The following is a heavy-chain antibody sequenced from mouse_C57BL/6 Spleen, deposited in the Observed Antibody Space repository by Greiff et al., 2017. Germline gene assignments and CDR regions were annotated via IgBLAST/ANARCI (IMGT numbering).Heavy chain of an antibody. V-gene: IGHV5-15*01. Sequence: EVKLMESGGGLVQPGGSLKLSCAASGFTFSDYGMAWVRQAPRKGPEWVAFISNLAYSIYYADTVTGRFTISRENAKNTLYLEMSSLRSEDTAMYYCARQGAVVARDWYFDVWGTGTTVTVSS. CDR3: ARQGAVVARDWYFDV. D-gene: IGHD1-1*01. CDR2: ISNLAYSI. CDR1: GFTFSDYG. J-gene: IGHJ1*03.